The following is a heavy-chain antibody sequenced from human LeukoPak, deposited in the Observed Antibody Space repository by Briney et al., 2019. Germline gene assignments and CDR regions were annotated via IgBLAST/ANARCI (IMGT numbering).Heavy chain of an antibody. CDR3: ARDKYGDNSNAFDI. J-gene: IGHJ3*02. D-gene: IGHD4-23*01. V-gene: IGHV3-74*01. CDR1: VYTFSSYW. Sequence: GGSLRLSCAASVYTFSSYWIHWVRQVPGKALVCVSHIGSDGSRTTYADYVQGRFTIYRDNAKNTLYLQMNSLRAEDTAVYYCARDKYGDNSNAFDIWGQGTLVTVSS. CDR2: IGSDGSRT.